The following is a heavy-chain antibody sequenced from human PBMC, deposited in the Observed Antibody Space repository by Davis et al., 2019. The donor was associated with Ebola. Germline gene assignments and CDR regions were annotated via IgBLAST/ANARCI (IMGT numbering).Heavy chain of an antibody. D-gene: IGHD1-26*01. CDR3: ALVGGRGYYFDY. J-gene: IGHJ4*02. V-gene: IGHV4-34*01. CDR2: INHSGST. Sequence: SQTLSLTCAVYGGSFSGYYWSWIRQPPGKGLEWIGEINHSGSTNYNPPLKSRVTISVDTSKNQFSLKLSSVTAADTAVYYCALVGGRGYYFDYWGQGTLVTVSS. CDR1: GGSFSGYY.